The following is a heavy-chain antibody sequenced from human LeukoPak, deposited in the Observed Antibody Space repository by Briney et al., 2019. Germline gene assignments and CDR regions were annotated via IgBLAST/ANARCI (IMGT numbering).Heavy chain of an antibody. CDR1: GGSISSYY. Sequence: SETLSLTCTVSGGSISSYYWSWIRQPPGKGLEWIGYIYYSGSTNYNPSLKSRVTISVDTSKNQFSLKLSSVTAADTAVYYCASYNGYSSIVGYFGYWGQGTLVTVSS. D-gene: IGHD6-13*01. J-gene: IGHJ4*02. CDR2: IYYSGST. CDR3: ASYNGYSSIVGYFGY. V-gene: IGHV4-59*08.